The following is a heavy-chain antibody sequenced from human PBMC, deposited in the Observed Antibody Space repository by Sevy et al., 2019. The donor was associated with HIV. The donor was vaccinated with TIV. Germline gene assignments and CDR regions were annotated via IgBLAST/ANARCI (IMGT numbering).Heavy chain of an antibody. CDR2: ISGSGGSCVKT. D-gene: IGHD3-22*01. J-gene: IGHJ4*02. CDR1: GFTFSNYA. CDR3: ARKYDSSGYFDY. Sequence: GGSLRLSCAASGFTFSNYAMNWVRQAPGKGLEWVSGISGSGGSCVKTNYADSVKGRFTISRDDSKNSLYLQLNSLRAEDTAIYYCARKYDSSGYFDYWGQGTLVTVSS. V-gene: IGHV3-23*01.